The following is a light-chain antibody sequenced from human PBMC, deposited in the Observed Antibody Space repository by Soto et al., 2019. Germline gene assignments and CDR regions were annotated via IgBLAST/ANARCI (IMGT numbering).Light chain of an antibody. CDR3: CSYAGSPRDV. CDR2: DVS. J-gene: IGLJ1*01. Sequence: QSALTQPRSVSGSPGQSVTISCTGTSSDVGGYNYVSWYQQHPGKAPKVMIYDVSERPSGVPDRFSGSKSGNTASLTISGLQAEHEADYYCCSYAGSPRDVLGTGTKVTVL. CDR1: SSDVGGYNY. V-gene: IGLV2-11*01.